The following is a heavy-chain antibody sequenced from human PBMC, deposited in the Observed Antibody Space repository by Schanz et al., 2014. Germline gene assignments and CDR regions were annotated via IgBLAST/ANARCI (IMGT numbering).Heavy chain of an antibody. CDR3: TRLRRADPNGFDV. J-gene: IGHJ6*02. Sequence: QVQLVQSGDEVKKPGSSVKVSCKASGGTFSSYSISWVRQVPGQGLEWLGRIMPLRGIGNNAWKFQDRLTITADKSMNITYMELSSLGTEDTAVYYCTRLRRADPNGFDVWGQGTTVTVS. V-gene: IGHV1-69*04. D-gene: IGHD6-19*01. CDR1: GGTFSSYS. CDR2: IMPLRGIG.